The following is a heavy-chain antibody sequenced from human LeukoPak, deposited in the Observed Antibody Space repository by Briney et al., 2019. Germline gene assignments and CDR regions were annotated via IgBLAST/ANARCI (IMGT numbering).Heavy chain of an antibody. Sequence: SETLSLTCTVSGGSISSYYWSWIRQPPGKGLEWIGYIYYSRSTNYNPSLKSRVTISVDTSKNQFSLKLRSVTAADTAVYYCATSPQYGGYWGQGTLVTVSS. V-gene: IGHV4-59*08. CDR1: GGSISSYY. D-gene: IGHD4-23*01. CDR3: ATSPQYGGY. CDR2: IYYSRST. J-gene: IGHJ4*02.